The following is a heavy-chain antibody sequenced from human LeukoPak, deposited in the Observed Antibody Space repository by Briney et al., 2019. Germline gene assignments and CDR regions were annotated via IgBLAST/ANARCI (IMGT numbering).Heavy chain of an antibody. CDR2: IKQGGSES. V-gene: IGHV3-7*01. CDR3: ARVGAWELQRVFDY. D-gene: IGHD1-26*01. CDR1: GFTFTDYW. J-gene: IGHJ4*02. Sequence: GGSLRLSCAASGFTFTDYWMTWVRQVPGKGLEWVANIKQGGSESYYVDSVKGRFTISRENAKTSLYLQMDSLRVDDTAVYYCARVGAWELQRVFDYWGQGTLVTVSS.